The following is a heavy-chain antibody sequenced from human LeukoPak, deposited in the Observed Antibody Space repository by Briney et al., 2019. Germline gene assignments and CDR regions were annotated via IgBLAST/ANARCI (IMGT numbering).Heavy chain of an antibody. Sequence: SETLSLTCTVSGGSISSYYWSWIRQPPGKGLEWIGYIYSSGSTNYNPSLKSRVTISVDTSKNQFSLKLSSVTAADTAVYYCARGPIGAFDIWGQGTMVTVSS. D-gene: IGHD2-15*01. J-gene: IGHJ3*02. CDR1: GGSISSYY. CDR2: IYSSGST. CDR3: ARGPIGAFDI. V-gene: IGHV4-59*01.